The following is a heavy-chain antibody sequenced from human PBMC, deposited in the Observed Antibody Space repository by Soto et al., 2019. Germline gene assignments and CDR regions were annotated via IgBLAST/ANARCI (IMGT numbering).Heavy chain of an antibody. CDR1: GGSFSGYY. V-gene: IGHV4-34*01. Sequence: SETLSLTCAVYGGSFSGYYWSWIRQPPGKGLEWIGEINHSGSTNYNPSLKSRVTISVDTSKNQFSLKLSSVTAADTAVYYCARGLPIFGVVIIITPVAFDIWGQGTMVTVSS. CDR2: INHSGST. D-gene: IGHD3-3*01. CDR3: ARGLPIFGVVIIITPVAFDI. J-gene: IGHJ3*02.